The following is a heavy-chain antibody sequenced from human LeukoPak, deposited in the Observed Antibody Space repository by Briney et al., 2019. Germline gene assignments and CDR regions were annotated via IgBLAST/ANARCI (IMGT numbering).Heavy chain of an antibody. CDR2: FDPEDGET. V-gene: IGHV1-24*01. D-gene: IGHD3-22*01. CDR1: GYTLTELS. Sequence: VASVKVSCKVSGYTLTELSMHWVRQAPGKGLEWMGGFDPEDGETIYAQKFQGRVTMTEDTSTDTAYMELSSLRSKDTAVYYCATDPRYYDSSGYASWGQGTLVTVSS. J-gene: IGHJ4*02. CDR3: ATDPRYYDSSGYAS.